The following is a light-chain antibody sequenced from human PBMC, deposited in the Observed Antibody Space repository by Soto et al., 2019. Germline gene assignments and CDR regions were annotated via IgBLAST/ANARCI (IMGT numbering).Light chain of an antibody. V-gene: IGKV3-11*01. Sequence: EIVLTQSPATLSLSPGERATLSCRASQSVTNYLAWFQQKPGQAPRLLIYDASNRATGIPARFSCSGAGTDFALTISSLGPKDFAVYYCQQRSSWPLLTFGGGTKVEI. CDR3: QQRSSWPLLT. J-gene: IGKJ4*01. CDR1: QSVTNY. CDR2: DAS.